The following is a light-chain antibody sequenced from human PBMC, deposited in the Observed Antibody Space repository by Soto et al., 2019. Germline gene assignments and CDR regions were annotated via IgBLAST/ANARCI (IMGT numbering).Light chain of an antibody. CDR1: SSDVGSFNF. J-gene: IGLJ3*02. V-gene: IGLV2-14*03. CDR2: DVS. CDR3: CSHTPSSTGV. Sequence: QSALTQPASVSGSPGQSITLSCTATSSDVGSFNFVSWYQQHPDKAPKLLIYDVSNRPSGVSSRFSGSKSDYTASLTISGLQPEDEADYYFCSHTPSSTGVFGGGTKLTVL.